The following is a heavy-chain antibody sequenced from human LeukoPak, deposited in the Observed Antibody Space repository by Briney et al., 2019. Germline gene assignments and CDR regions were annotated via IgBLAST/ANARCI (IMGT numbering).Heavy chain of an antibody. CDR2: IYPGDSDT. CDR3: ARRVPSTEYFDH. D-gene: IGHD4/OR15-4a*01. Sequence: GESLKISCKGSGYTVTNYWIGWVRQTPGKGLEWMGIIYPGDSDTRYNPSFQGQVTISADKSISTAYLQCSSLEASDTGIYYCARRVPSTEYFDHWGQGTLVTVSS. V-gene: IGHV5-51*01. CDR1: GYTVTNYW. J-gene: IGHJ4*02.